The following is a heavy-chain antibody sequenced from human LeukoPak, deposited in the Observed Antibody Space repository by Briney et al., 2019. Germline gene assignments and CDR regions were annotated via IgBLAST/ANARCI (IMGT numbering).Heavy chain of an antibody. CDR2: ISGSGVYT. Sequence: GGSLRLSCAASGFTFNNYAMSWVRQAPGKGLEWVSSISGSGVYTHYADSVRGRSTISRDTSKNTLYLQMNSLRAEDTAVYYCAKSLYYRHTYLPSGSYPFDYWGRGTLVTVSS. D-gene: IGHD1-26*01. CDR3: AKSLYYRHTYLPSGSYPFDY. J-gene: IGHJ4*02. V-gene: IGHV3-23*01. CDR1: GFTFNNYA.